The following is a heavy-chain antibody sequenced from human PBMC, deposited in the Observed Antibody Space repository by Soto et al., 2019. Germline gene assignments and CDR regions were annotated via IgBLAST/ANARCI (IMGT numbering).Heavy chain of an antibody. D-gene: IGHD2-2*01. CDR2: ISSSSSYI. CDR1: GFTFSSYS. Sequence: GGSLRLSCAASGFTFSSYSMNWVRQAPGKGLEWVSSISSSSSYIYYADSVKGRFTISRDNAKNSLYLQMNSLRAEDTAVYYCARVVVPAAMPLDAFDIWGQGTMVTVSS. J-gene: IGHJ3*02. V-gene: IGHV3-21*01. CDR3: ARVVVPAAMPLDAFDI.